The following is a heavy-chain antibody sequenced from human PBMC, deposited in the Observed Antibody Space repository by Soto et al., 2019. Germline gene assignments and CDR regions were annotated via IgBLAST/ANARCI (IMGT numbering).Heavy chain of an antibody. CDR3: AGGQPFFYYGSGSYYYFDN. V-gene: IGHV4-59*01. Sequence: SETLSLTCTVSGGSISSYYWSWIRQPPGKGLEWIGSIYYSGSTTYNPSLKSRVTITADTSKNQFPLKLSSVIAADTAVYYCAGGQPFFYYGSGSYYYFDNWGQGTLVTVSS. CDR2: IYYSGST. CDR1: GGSISSYY. J-gene: IGHJ4*02. D-gene: IGHD3-10*01.